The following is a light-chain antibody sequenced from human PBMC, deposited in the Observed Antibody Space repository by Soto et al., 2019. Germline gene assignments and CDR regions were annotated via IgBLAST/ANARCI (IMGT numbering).Light chain of an antibody. CDR1: QSVSTW. CDR3: QQYATYSWT. CDR2: DAS. V-gene: IGKV1-5*01. Sequence: DIQMTQSPSTLSASVGDRVTITCRASQSVSTWLAWYQQKPGKAPKLLIYDASSLESGVPSRFSGSGSGTEFTLTFSSLQPEDFATYYCQQYATYSWTFGQGTKVDIK. J-gene: IGKJ1*01.